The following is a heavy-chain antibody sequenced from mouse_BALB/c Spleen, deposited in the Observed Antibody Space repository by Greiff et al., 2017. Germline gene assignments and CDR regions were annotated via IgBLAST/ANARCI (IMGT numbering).Heavy chain of an antibody. CDR1: GFDFSRYW. J-gene: IGHJ3*01. CDR2: INPDSSTI. V-gene: IGHV4-1*02. Sequence: EVHLVESGGGLVQPGGSLKLSCAASGFDFSRYWMSWVRQAPGKGLEWIGEINPDSSTINYTPSLKDKFIISRDNAKNTLYLQMSKVRSEDTALYYCARRYGLAITTAWFAYWGQGTLVTVSA. CDR3: ARRYGLAITTAWFAY. D-gene: IGHD2-4*01.